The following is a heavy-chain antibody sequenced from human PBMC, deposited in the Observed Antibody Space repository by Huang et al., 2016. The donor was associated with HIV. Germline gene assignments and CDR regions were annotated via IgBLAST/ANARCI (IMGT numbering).Heavy chain of an antibody. J-gene: IGHJ2*01. Sequence: QMTLKESGPTLVKPTQTLTLTCTFSGFSLSTSGVGVGWIRQPPGKALEWLELIYWDDDKRYSPSLKSRLTITKDTSKNQVVLTMTNMDPVDTATYYSAHGYSTSWPKWYCDLWGRGTLVTVSS. V-gene: IGHV2-5*02. CDR2: IYWDDDK. CDR1: GFSLSTSGVG. CDR3: AHGYSTSWPKWYCDL. D-gene: IGHD2-2*01.